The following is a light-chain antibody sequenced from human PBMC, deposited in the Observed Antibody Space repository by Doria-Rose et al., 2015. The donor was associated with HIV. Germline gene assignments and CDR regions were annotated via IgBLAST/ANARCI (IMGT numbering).Light chain of an antibody. CDR2: DGS. J-gene: IGKJ1*01. Sequence: EIVMTQSPGTLSLSPGERATPSCRASQSFSSTYLAWYQQKPGQAPSLLIYDGSTRATGIPDRFSASGSATDFTLTINRLEPEDFALYYCHQYGTSWTFGQGTKVEI. CDR3: HQYGTSWT. CDR1: QSFSSTY. V-gene: IGKV3-20*01.